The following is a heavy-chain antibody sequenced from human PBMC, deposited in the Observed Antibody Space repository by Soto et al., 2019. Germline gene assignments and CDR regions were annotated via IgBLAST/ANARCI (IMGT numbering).Heavy chain of an antibody. J-gene: IGHJ4*02. Sequence: SETLSLTCTVSGASITSNSYWAWMRQPPGKGLEWIGSIYYTEGTSSNPSLRSRVTMSVDTSNNQFSLRLSSVTAADTAVYYCARRERSGGYLYSDYDSGSEWGQGTLVTVSS. CDR1: GASITSNSY. V-gene: IGHV4-39*01. D-gene: IGHD5-12*01. CDR3: ARRERSGGYLYSDYDSGSE. CDR2: IYYTEGT.